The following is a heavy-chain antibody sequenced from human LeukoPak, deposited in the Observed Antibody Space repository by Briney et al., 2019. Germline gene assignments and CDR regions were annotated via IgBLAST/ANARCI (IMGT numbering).Heavy chain of an antibody. Sequence: SVKVSCKASEGTFSSYAISWVRQAPGQGLEWMGGIIPIFGTANYAQKFQGRVTITADESTSTAYMELSSLRSEDTAVYYCARDRGYSSSSLNYWSQGTLVTVSS. CDR1: EGTFSSYA. V-gene: IGHV1-69*01. J-gene: IGHJ4*02. D-gene: IGHD6-6*01. CDR2: IIPIFGTA. CDR3: ARDRGYSSSSLNY.